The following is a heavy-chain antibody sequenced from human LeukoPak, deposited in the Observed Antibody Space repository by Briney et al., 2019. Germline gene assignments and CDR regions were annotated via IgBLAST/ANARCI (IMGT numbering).Heavy chain of an antibody. J-gene: IGHJ4*02. CDR1: GGTFSSYA. CDR2: IIPIFGTA. CDR3: ARSYYDSSGFDY. V-gene: IGHV1-69*05. Sequence: AASVKVSCKASGGTFSSYAISWVRQAPGQGLELMGGIIPIFGTANYAQKFQGRVTITTDESTSTAYMELSSLRSEDTAVYYCARSYYDSSGFDYWGQGTLVTVSS. D-gene: IGHD3-22*01.